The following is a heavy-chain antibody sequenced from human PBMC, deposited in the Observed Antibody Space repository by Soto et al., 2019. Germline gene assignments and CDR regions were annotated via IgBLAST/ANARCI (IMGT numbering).Heavy chain of an antibody. J-gene: IGHJ4*02. V-gene: IGHV2-5*02. Sequence: QITLKESGPSLVKPTETLTLTCTFSGFSLSSSGVGVAWIRQPPGKPLEWLALIYWVDDKYTSPSLKSRLTITKDTSKNQVVLLMTNMDPVDTATYFCVHLLTGGRFDSWGQGTLVTVSS. CDR1: GFSLSSSGVG. CDR2: IYWVDDK. CDR3: VHLLTGGRFDS. D-gene: IGHD3-16*01.